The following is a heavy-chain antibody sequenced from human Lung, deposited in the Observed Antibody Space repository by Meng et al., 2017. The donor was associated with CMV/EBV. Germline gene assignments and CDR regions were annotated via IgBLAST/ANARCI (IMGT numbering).Heavy chain of an antibody. D-gene: IGHD3-16*01. CDR2: ITKEGPT. CDR3: AMGSDAYA. Sequence: EVQLLGSGGACVKPGGSLGVSCPASGFTFRHFARTWVRQVPGQGLEWVSIITKEGPTYNAESVKGRFSITRDNFKNTLYVDMKTLRAEDTALYYCAMGSDAYAWGQGTLVTVSS. V-gene: IGHV3-23*03. CDR1: GFTFRHFA. J-gene: IGHJ5*02.